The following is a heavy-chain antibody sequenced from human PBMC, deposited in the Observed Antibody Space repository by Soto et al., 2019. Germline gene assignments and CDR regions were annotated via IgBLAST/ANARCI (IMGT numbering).Heavy chain of an antibody. Sequence: GGSLRLSFAASGFTFSSYSMNWVRQAPGKGLEWVSSISSSSSYIYYAESGKGRFTISKDNAKNSLYMKMNSLRAEDTAVYYCARDSEKGGYSYSFRRLDGHDAFDIWGQGTMVTVSS. V-gene: IGHV3-21*01. D-gene: IGHD5-18*01. CDR2: ISSSSSYI. J-gene: IGHJ3*02. CDR3: ARDSEKGGYSYSFRRLDGHDAFDI. CDR1: GFTFSSYS.